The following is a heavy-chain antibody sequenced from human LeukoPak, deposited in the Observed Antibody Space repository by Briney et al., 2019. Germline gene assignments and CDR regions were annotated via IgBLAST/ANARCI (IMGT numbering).Heavy chain of an antibody. J-gene: IGHJ4*02. V-gene: IGHV1-46*01. CDR1: GYTFTSNY. CDR3: ARGAYSSGSYYFDH. D-gene: IGHD6-19*01. CDR2: ISPSGGST. Sequence: GASVKVPCKAFGYTFTSNYMHWVRQAPGQGPEWMGVISPSGGSTTYAQKFQGRVTLTRDMSTSTDYLELSSLRSEDTAVYYCARGAYSSGSYYFDHWGQGTLVTVSS.